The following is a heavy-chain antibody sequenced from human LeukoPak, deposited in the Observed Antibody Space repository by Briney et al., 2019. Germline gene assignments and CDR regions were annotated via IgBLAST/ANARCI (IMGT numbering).Heavy chain of an antibody. Sequence: GGSLRLSCAASGFTFSNYWMHWVRQAPGKGLVWVSRTNSDGSSTSYADSVKGRFTISRDNAKNTLYLQMNSLRAEDTAVHYCTRVGYSYGYDYWGQGTLVPVSS. CDR1: GFTFSNYW. CDR2: TNSDGSST. D-gene: IGHD5-18*01. CDR3: TRVGYSYGYDY. J-gene: IGHJ4*02. V-gene: IGHV3-74*01.